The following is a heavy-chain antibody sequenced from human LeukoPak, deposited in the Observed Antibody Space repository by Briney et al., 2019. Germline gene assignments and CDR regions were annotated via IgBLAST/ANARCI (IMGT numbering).Heavy chain of an antibody. D-gene: IGHD3-10*01. CDR1: GYTFTSYG. Sequence: GASVKVSCKASGYTFTSYGISWVRQAPGQGLEWMGWISAYNGNTNYAQQLQGRVTMTTDTSTSTAYMELRSLRSDDTAVYYCARELLWFGENDVGFDYWGQGTLVTVSS. CDR2: ISAYNGNT. J-gene: IGHJ4*02. V-gene: IGHV1-18*01. CDR3: ARELLWFGENDVGFDY.